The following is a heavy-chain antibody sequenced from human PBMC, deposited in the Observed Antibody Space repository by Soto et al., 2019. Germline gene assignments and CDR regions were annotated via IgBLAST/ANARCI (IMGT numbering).Heavy chain of an antibody. Sequence: GSLRLSCAASGFTFSSYGMHWVRQAPGKGLEWVAVISYDGSNKYYADSVKGRFTISRDNSKNTLYLQMNSLRAEDTAVYYCAKGPAPLRACYFDYWGQGTLVTVSS. J-gene: IGHJ4*02. V-gene: IGHV3-30*18. CDR3: AKGPAPLRACYFDY. CDR2: ISYDGSNK. CDR1: GFTFSSYG. D-gene: IGHD2-2*01.